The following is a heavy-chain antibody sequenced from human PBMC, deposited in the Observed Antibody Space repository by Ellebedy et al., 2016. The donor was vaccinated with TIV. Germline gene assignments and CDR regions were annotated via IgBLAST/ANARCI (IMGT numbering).Heavy chain of an antibody. V-gene: IGHV1-24*01. CDR3: AAVRIQIWFPKWFDP. Sequence: AASVKVSCKVSGYTLTKLSMHWVRQVPGKGLEWMGGFDPEDGERIYGQKFQGRVTMTEDISTDTAYMELSSLTSEDTAVYYCAAVRIQIWFPKWFDPWGQGTLVTVSS. CDR2: FDPEDGER. CDR1: GYTLTKLS. D-gene: IGHD5-18*01. J-gene: IGHJ5*02.